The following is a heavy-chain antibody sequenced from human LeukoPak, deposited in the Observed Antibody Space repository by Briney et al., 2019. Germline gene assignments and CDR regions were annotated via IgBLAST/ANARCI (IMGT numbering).Heavy chain of an antibody. J-gene: IGHJ6*03. CDR2: IYYTGNT. CDR1: GGSISYYY. CDR3: ARRADYGDYDDYYYYMDV. D-gene: IGHD4-17*01. Sequence: NPSETLSLTCTVSGGSISYYYWNWIRQPPGKGLEWIGYIYYTGNTNYNPSLKSRVAISVDTSKNQFSLKLSSVTAADTAVYYCARRADYGDYDDYYYYMDVWGKGTTVTVSS. V-gene: IGHV4-59*12.